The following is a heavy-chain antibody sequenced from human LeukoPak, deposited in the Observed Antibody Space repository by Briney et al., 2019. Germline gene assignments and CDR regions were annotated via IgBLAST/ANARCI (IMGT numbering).Heavy chain of an antibody. D-gene: IGHD1-14*01. V-gene: IGHV1-18*01. CDR2: ISTYNGNS. Sequence: GASVKVSCKASGYNFINYGISWVRQAPGQGLDWMGWISTYNGNSIYAHKFQGRVTMTTDTSTSTGYMDLRSLTSDDTAVYYCARVARTAVGIRYYFDEWGQGTLVSVSS. CDR3: ARVARTAVGIRYYFDE. J-gene: IGHJ4*02. CDR1: GYNFINYG.